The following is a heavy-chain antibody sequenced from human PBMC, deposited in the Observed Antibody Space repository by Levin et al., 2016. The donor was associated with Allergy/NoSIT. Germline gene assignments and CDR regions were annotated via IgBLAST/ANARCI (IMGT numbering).Heavy chain of an antibody. J-gene: IGHJ6*03. V-gene: IGHV6-1*01. CDR1: GDSVSSNSAA. CDR2: TYYRSKWYN. CDR3: ARNIADYDFWSGSPKTYYYYYMDV. D-gene: IGHD3-3*01. Sequence: SETLSLTCAISGDSVSSNSAAWNWIRQSPSRGLEWLGRTYYRSKWYNDYAVSVKSRITINPDTSKDQFSLQLNSVTPEDTAVYYCARNIADYDFWSGSPKTYYYYYMDVWGKGTTVTVSS.